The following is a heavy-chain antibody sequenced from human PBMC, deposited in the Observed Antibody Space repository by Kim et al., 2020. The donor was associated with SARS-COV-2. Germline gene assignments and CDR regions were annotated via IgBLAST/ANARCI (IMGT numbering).Heavy chain of an antibody. CDR2: MSGDASTT. V-gene: IGHV3-74*01. CDR3: ARGMFRNGLDV. CDR1: GFTFRSYW. Sequence: GGSLRLSCVASGFTFRSYWINWVRQAPGKGLVWVSRMSGDASTTNYADSVKGRFTMSRDNAENTVYLQMNSLRGDDTAVYYCARGMFRNGLDVWGQGTTVTVSS. D-gene: IGHD1-1*01. J-gene: IGHJ6*02.